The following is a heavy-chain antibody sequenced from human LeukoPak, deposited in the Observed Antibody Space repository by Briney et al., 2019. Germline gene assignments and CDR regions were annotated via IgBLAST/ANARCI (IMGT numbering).Heavy chain of an antibody. CDR1: GFTFSSSA. CDR2: ISNNGGYT. V-gene: IGHV3-23*01. D-gene: IGHD2-15*01. J-gene: IGHJ4*02. CDR3: AKQLGYCSDVSCYFPY. Sequence: GGSLRLSCAASGFTFSSSAMSWVRQAPGKGLEWVSAISNNGGYTYYADSVQGLFTISRDNSKSTMCMQMNSLRAEDTGVYYCAKQLGYCSDVSCYFPYWGQGTLVTVSA.